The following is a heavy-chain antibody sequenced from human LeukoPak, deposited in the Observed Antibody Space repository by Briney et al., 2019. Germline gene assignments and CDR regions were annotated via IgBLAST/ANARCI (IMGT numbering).Heavy chain of an antibody. Sequence: GGSLRLSCETAGFTFSSYVMHWVRRTPGKGLVWVSRISHDGIISYADSVKGRFTISRDNAKNTLILQMNSLRVEDTTVYYCARDWVYKIDYWGRGTLVTVSS. D-gene: IGHD5-24*01. CDR3: ARDWVYKIDY. J-gene: IGHJ4*02. CDR2: ISHDGII. CDR1: GFTFSSYV. V-gene: IGHV3-74*01.